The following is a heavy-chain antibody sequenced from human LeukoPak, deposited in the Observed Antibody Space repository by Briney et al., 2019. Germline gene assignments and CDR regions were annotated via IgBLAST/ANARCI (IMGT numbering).Heavy chain of an antibody. V-gene: IGHV3-23*01. J-gene: IGHJ4*02. CDR3: AKGITVTNY. Sequence: GGSLRLSCAASGFTFSGFALSWVRHAPGKGLEWVSAISGSGGSTYYADSVKGRFTISRDNSKNTLYLQMNSLRAEDTAVYYCAKGITVTNYWGQGTLVTVSS. CDR2: ISGSGGST. CDR1: GFTFSGFA. D-gene: IGHD4-17*01.